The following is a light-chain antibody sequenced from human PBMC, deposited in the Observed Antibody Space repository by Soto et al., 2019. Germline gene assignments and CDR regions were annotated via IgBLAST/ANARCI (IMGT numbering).Light chain of an antibody. CDR1: QDIRTS. CDR3: QQCRDLPRT. V-gene: IGKV1-33*01. J-gene: IGKJ2*01. CDR2: DAS. Sequence: DIQMTQSPFSLSASVGDTITITCQASQDIRTSLNWYQQKPGKAPKLLLSDASNPEIGVPSRFSGSGSGKHFSFTISGLQPEDVATYYCQQCRDLPRTFGHGSKLEI.